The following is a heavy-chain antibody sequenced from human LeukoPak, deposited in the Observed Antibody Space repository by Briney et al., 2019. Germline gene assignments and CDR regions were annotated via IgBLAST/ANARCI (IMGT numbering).Heavy chain of an antibody. CDR2: IFYSGST. D-gene: IGHD6-13*01. CDR1: GVSISRYY. Sequence: PSETLSLTCTVSGVSISRYYWSWIRQSPGKGLEWIGNIFYSGSTNYNPSFKSRVTISLDTSKNQFSLNLSSVTAADTAVYYCARVNRYCNDYWGHGTLVTVSS. J-gene: IGHJ4*01. CDR3: ARVNRYCNDY. V-gene: IGHV4-59*01.